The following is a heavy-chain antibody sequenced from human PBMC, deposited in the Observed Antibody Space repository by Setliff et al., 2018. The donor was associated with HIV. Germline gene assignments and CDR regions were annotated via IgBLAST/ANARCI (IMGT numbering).Heavy chain of an antibody. CDR2: LFYSGST. V-gene: IGHV4-39*07. J-gene: IGHJ6*03. CDR3: ARGQDLGATWTGYYYYYMDV. CDR1: GGSISDISYY. Sequence: PSETLSLTCTVSGGSISDISYYWGWIRQPPGKGLEWIGSLFYSGSTYYNPSLKGRVTISVDTSKNQFSLKLNSVTAADTAVYYCARGQDLGATWTGYYYYYMDVWGKGTTVTVSS. D-gene: IGHD1-26*01.